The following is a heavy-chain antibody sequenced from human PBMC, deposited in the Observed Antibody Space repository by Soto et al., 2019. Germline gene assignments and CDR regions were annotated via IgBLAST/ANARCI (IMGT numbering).Heavy chain of an antibody. CDR2: TFTGGST. V-gene: IGHV3-53*02. Sequence: EVQLVETGGGLIQPGGSLRLSCLASGFSVTTHYIIWVRQPPGKGLEWVSTTFTGGSTHYADSVKGRFSISRDNSKNTGYRQMNKWRVEDTAVYYCAKKPPSSIQGWAFGMDVWGQGTTVSVSS. CDR3: AKKPPSSIQGWAFGMDV. D-gene: IGHD1-26*01. J-gene: IGHJ6*02. CDR1: GFSVTTHY.